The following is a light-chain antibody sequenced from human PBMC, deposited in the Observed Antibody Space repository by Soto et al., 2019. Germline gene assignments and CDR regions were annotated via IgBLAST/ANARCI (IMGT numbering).Light chain of an antibody. J-gene: IGKJ3*01. CDR1: RDISNY. V-gene: IGKV1-33*01. CDR3: QQYDNLPFT. CDR2: DAS. Sequence: DIQMTQSPSSLSASVGDRVTITCQASRDISNYLNWYQQKPGKAPKLLIYDASNLETGVPSRFSGSRSGTDFTFTISSLQPEDLATYYCQQYDNLPFTFGPGTKVDIK.